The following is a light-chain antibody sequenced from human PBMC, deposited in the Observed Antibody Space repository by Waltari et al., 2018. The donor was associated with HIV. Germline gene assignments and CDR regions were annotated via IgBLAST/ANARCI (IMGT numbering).Light chain of an antibody. Sequence: IQLTQSPTFLSASVGDRVNVTCRASQDISHFLAWYQQKPGKAPKLLSYSASTLRSGVPSRFSGSGSGTQFILSVSSLQSDDFARYYCQQFNSYPLTFGGGTEFEIK. CDR1: QDISHF. V-gene: IGKV1-9*01. CDR2: SAS. J-gene: IGKJ4*01. CDR3: QQFNSYPLT.